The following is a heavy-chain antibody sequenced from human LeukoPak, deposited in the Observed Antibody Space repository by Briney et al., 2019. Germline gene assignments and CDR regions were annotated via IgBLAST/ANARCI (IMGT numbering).Heavy chain of an antibody. CDR2: SRNKANSYSK. CDR3: GVGASIANYYSYMDV. V-gene: IGHV3-72*01. D-gene: IGHD1-26*01. Sequence: GGSLRLSCAASGFTSSDHNMDWVRQAPGKGLEWIGHSRNKANSYSKEYAASVKGRFTISRDESENSLYLQMNGLKTEDTAVYYCGVGASIANYYSYMDVWGKGTTVTVSS. CDR1: GFTSSDHN. J-gene: IGHJ6*03.